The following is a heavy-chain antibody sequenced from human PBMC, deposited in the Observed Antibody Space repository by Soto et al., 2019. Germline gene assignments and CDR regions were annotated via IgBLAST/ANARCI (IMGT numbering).Heavy chain of an antibody. V-gene: IGHV3-30*18. Sequence: PGGSPRRSCVASGFPFSSYGMHWVRQAPGKGLEWVAVISYDGSNKYYADSVKGRFTISRDNSKNTLYLQMNSLRAEDTAVYYCAKPSLPSLPLCDYWGQGTLVTVSS. J-gene: IGHJ4*02. CDR1: GFPFSSYG. CDR2: ISYDGSNK. CDR3: AKPSLPSLPLCDY.